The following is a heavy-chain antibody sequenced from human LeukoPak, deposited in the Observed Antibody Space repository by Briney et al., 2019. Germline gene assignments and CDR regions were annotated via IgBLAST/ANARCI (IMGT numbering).Heavy chain of an antibody. CDR3: AKGRGTSGYFDY. Sequence: GGTLRPSCAASGFSFSTYGMSWVRQAPGKGLEWVSGLSAGGDRPYYVDSVKGRFTISRDNSKNTLYLQVNSLRAEDTAIYYCAKGRGTSGYFDYWGQGTLVTVSS. CDR2: LSAGGDRP. V-gene: IGHV3-23*01. J-gene: IGHJ4*02. D-gene: IGHD3-16*01. CDR1: GFSFSTYG.